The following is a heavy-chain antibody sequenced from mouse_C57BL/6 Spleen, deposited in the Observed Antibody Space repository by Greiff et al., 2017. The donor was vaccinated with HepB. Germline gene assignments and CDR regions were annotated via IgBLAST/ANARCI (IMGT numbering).Heavy chain of an antibody. Sequence: EVQLQQSGAELVRPGASVKLSCTASGFNIKDDYMHWVKQRPEQGLEWIGWIDPENGDTEYASKFQGKATITADTSSNTAYLQLSSLTSEDTAVYYCTTWRIYYGYDGGTSYAMDYWGQGTSVTVSS. V-gene: IGHV14-4*01. CDR3: TTWRIYYGYDGGTSYAMDY. CDR2: IDPENGDT. CDR1: GFNIKDDY. D-gene: IGHD2-2*01. J-gene: IGHJ4*01.